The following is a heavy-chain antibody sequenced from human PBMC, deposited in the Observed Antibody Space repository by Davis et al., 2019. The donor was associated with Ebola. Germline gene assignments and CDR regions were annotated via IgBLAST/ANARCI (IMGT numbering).Heavy chain of an antibody. V-gene: IGHV1-69*04. CDR1: GYTFTSYA. CDR2: IIPILGIA. CDR3: ARDRAVRGFDP. J-gene: IGHJ5*02. Sequence: SVKVSCKASGYTFTSYAISWVRQAPGQGLEWMGRIIPILGIANYAQKFQGRVTITADKSTSTAYMELSSLRSEDTAVYYCARDRAVRGFDPWGQGTLVTVSS. D-gene: IGHD3-10*01.